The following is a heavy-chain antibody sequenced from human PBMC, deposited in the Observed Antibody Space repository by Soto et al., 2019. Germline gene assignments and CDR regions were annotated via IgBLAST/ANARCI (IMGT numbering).Heavy chain of an antibody. CDR2: ISPYNGDT. CDR3: TREQWLVYCMDV. J-gene: IGHJ6*02. V-gene: IGHV1-18*01. Sequence: QVQLVQSGGEVKKPGASVKVSCKASGYTFTSSGINWVRQAPGQGLEWMGWISPYNGDTNYAQKFQGRVTMTTDTSTNTAYLELRSLRSEDTAVYYCTREQWLVYCMDVWGQGTTVTVSS. D-gene: IGHD6-19*01. CDR1: GYTFTSSG.